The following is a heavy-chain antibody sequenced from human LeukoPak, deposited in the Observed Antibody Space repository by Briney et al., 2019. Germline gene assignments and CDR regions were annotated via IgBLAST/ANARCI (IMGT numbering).Heavy chain of an antibody. J-gene: IGHJ4*02. V-gene: IGHV3-74*01. CDR2: INTDGGST. Sequence: GGSLRLSCAASRYTFSSYYMHWVRQAPGKGLVWVSRINTDGGSTTYADSVKGRFTISRDNAKNTLYLQMNSLRAEDTAVYYCASTPQNSYASDYWGQGTLVTVSS. CDR1: RYTFSSYY. CDR3: ASTPQNSYASDY. D-gene: IGHD5-18*01.